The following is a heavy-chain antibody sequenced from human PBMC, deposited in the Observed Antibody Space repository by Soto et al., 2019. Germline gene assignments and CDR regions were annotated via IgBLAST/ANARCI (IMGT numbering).Heavy chain of an antibody. CDR2: IYYSGST. CDR3: ARDGEYGSSTRCSLDCGMDV. CDR1: GGSISGYY. V-gene: IGHV4-59*01. Sequence: SETLSLTCTVSGGSISGYYWSWIRQPPGKGLEWIGYIYYSGSTNYNPSLKSRVTISVDTSKNQFSLKLSSVTAADTAVYYCARDGEYGSSTRCSLDCGMDVWGQGTTVTVSS. J-gene: IGHJ6*02. D-gene: IGHD2-2*01.